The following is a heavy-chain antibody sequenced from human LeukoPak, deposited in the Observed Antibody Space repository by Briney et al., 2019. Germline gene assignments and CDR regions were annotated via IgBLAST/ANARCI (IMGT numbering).Heavy chain of an antibody. Sequence: ASVKVSCKASGYTFTSYGISWVRQAPGQGLEWMGWISAYNGNTNYAQKLQGRVTITTDTSTSTAYMELRSLRSDDTAVYYCASPAPFAYYDSSGYYSDAFDIWGQGTMVTVSS. CDR1: GYTFTSYG. J-gene: IGHJ3*02. CDR2: ISAYNGNT. D-gene: IGHD3-22*01. CDR3: ASPAPFAYYDSSGYYSDAFDI. V-gene: IGHV1-18*01.